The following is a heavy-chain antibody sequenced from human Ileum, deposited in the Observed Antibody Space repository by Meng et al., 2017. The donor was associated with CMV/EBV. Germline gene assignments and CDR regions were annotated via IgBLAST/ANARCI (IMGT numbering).Heavy chain of an antibody. D-gene: IGHD1-26*01. J-gene: IGHJ4*02. V-gene: IGHV3-23*03. CDR3: AKQGSYYSLDY. Sequence: GESLKISCAASGFTFSSYAMSWVRQAPGKGLEWVSVIYGGGSSTYYADSVKGRFTISRDNSKNTLYLQMNSLRAEDAAVYYCAKQGSYYSLDYWGQGTLVTVSS. CDR1: GFTFSSYA. CDR2: IYGGGSST.